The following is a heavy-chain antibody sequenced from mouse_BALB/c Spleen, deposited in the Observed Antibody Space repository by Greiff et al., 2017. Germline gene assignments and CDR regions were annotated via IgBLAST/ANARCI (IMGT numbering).Heavy chain of an antibody. CDR2: IYPGNGDT. CDR3: ASLLRKMYVDY. V-gene: IGHV1-87*01. D-gene: IGHD1-1*01. CDR1: GYSFTSYW. Sequence: QVQLQQSGTVLVRPGASVKMSCKASGYSFTSYWMQWVKQRPGQGLEWIGAIYPGNGDTSYNHKFKGKATLTADKSSSPAYMQLSSLTSEDSAVYYCASLLRKMYVDYWGQGTTLTVSS. J-gene: IGHJ2*01.